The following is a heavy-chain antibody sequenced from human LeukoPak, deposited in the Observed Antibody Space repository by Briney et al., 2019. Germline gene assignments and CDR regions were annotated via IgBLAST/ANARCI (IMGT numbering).Heavy chain of an antibody. V-gene: IGHV4-61*01. CDR2: IYYSGST. Sequence: SETLPLTCSVSGGSVSSGSYYWSWIRQPPGKGLEWIGYIYYSGSTNYNSSLKSRVTISVDTSKNQFSLKLSSVTAADTAVYYCARAHDFWSGSWFDPWGQGTLVTVSS. J-gene: IGHJ5*02. CDR3: ARAHDFWSGSWFDP. D-gene: IGHD3-3*01. CDR1: GGSVSSGSYY.